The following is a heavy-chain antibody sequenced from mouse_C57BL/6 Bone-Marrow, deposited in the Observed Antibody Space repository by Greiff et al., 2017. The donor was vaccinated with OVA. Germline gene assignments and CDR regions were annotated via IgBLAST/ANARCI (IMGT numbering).Heavy chain of an antibody. CDR2: IYPRSGNT. CDR3: AREEYDVYYAMDY. D-gene: IGHD2-14*01. J-gene: IGHJ4*01. CDR1: GYTFTSYG. Sequence: VQGVESGAELARPGASVKLSCKASGYTFTSYGISWVKQRTGQGLEWIGEIYPRSGNTYYNEKFKGKATLTADKSSSTAYMELRSLTSEDSAVDFCAREEYDVYYAMDYWGQGTSGTVSS. V-gene: IGHV1-81*01.